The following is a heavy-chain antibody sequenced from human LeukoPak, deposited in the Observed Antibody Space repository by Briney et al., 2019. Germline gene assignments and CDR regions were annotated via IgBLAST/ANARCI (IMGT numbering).Heavy chain of an antibody. CDR3: ARVVVPGWFDP. Sequence: SETLSLTCTVSGGSISSSSYYWGWIRQPPGKGLEWIGNIYYSGSTYYNPSLKSRVTVSVDTSNNQFSLKLSSVTAADTAVYYCARVVVPGWFDPWGQGTLVTVSS. V-gene: IGHV4-39*07. J-gene: IGHJ5*02. D-gene: IGHD2-15*01. CDR1: GGSISSSSYY. CDR2: IYYSGST.